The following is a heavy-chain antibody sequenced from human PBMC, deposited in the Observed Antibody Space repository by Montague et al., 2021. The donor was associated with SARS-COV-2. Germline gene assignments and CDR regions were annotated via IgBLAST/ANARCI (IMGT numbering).Heavy chain of an antibody. J-gene: IGHJ3*02. CDR2: IYSGGGT. CDR1: GFTVSNNY. CDR3: ARAGGGDAFDI. Sequence: SLRLSCAASGFTVSNNYMSWVRQAPGKGLEWVSVIYSGGGTYYADSVKGRFTISRDNSKNTLYLQMNSLRGEDTAVYYCARAGGGDAFDIWGQGTAVTVSS. D-gene: IGHD2-15*01. V-gene: IGHV3-53*01.